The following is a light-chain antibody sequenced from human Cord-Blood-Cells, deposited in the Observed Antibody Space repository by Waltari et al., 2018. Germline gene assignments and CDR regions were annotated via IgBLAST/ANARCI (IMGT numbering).Light chain of an antibody. J-gene: IGLJ3*02. CDR2: EGR. CDR1: SSDVGRYHY. CDR3: SSYAGSNNLV. Sequence: QSALTQPPSASGSPGQSVTISCTGTSSDVGRYHYVSRYQQHPGKAPTLMIYEGRKRPLGGPDRFAGSKSGNTASLTVSGLQAEDEADYYCSSYAGSNNLVFGGGTKLTVL. V-gene: IGLV2-8*01.